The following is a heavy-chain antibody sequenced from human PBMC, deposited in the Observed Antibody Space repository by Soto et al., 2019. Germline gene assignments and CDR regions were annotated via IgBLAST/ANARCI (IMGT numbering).Heavy chain of an antibody. CDR3: AKAKVGDYYGPGSPRN. J-gene: IGHJ1*01. CDR1: GFTFSSYA. D-gene: IGHD3-10*01. V-gene: IGHV3-23*01. Sequence: EVQLLESGGGMVQPGGSLRLSCAASGFTFSSYAMSWVRQAPGKGPEWVSAISGSGGSTYYADSVKGRFTISRVNSKKTLHLQMNSLRAEDTAVYYCAKAKVGDYYGPGSPRNWGQGTLVTVSS. CDR2: ISGSGGST.